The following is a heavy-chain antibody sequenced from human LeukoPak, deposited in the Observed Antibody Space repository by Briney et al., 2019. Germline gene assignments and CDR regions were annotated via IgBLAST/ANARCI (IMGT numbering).Heavy chain of an antibody. V-gene: IGHV5-51*01. Sequence: GESLKISCKGSGYSINNYWIGWVRQMPGKGLEWMGIIYPADSDIRYSPSFQGQVTISADKSISTAYLQWSSLKASDTAMYYCARQEYCSGGSCYTWFDPWGQGTLATVSS. CDR1: GYSINNYW. D-gene: IGHD2-15*01. J-gene: IGHJ5*02. CDR3: ARQEYCSGGSCYTWFDP. CDR2: IYPADSDI.